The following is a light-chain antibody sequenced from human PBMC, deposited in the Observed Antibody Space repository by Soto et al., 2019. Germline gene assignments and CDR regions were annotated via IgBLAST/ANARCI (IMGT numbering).Light chain of an antibody. CDR1: QSISSW. CDR3: QHHQT. J-gene: IGKJ1*01. Sequence: DIQMTQSPSTLSASVGDRVTITCRASQSISSWLAWYQQKPGEAPKLLIYKASSLESRVPSRFSGSGSGTEFTLTISSLQPDDFATYYCQHHQTFGQGTKVDIK. CDR2: KAS. V-gene: IGKV1-5*03.